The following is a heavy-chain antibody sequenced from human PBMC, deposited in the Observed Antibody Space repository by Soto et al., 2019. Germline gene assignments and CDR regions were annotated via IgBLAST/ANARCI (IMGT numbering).Heavy chain of an antibody. V-gene: IGHV1-69*13. Sequence: GASVKVSCKASGGTFSSYAISWVRQAPGQGLEWMGGIIPIFGTANYAQKFQGRVTITADESTSTAYMELSSVTAADTAVYYCARGKSGFIKSGAFDIWGQGTMVTVSS. J-gene: IGHJ3*02. CDR2: IIPIFGTA. D-gene: IGHD3-10*01. CDR1: GGTFSSYA. CDR3: ARGKSGFIKSGAFDI.